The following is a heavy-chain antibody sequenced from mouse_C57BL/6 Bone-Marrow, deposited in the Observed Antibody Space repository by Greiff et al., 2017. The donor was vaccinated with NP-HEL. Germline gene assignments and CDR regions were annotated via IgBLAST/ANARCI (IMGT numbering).Heavy chain of an antibody. D-gene: IGHD1-1*01. Sequence: VQLQQPGAELVRPGSSVKLSCKASGYTFTSYWMHWVKQRPIQGLEWIGNIDPSDSDTHYNQKFKGKATLTVDKSSSTAYMQLSSLSSECSAVYYCAREVALLLGYFDFWGTGTTVTVSS. CDR3: AREVALLLGYFDF. V-gene: IGHV1-52*01. CDR1: GYTFTSYW. CDR2: IDPSDSDT. J-gene: IGHJ1*03.